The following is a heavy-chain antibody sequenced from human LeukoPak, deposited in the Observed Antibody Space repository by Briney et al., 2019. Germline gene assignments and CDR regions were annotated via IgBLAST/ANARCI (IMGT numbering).Heavy chain of an antibody. Sequence: GGSLRLSCAASGFSFSDYWMSWVRQAPGQGLEWVANINQDASVSHYIDSVKGRFTISRDNAKNSLFLQMNRLRAEDTALYYCARKVGDYWGQGTLVTVSS. J-gene: IGHJ4*02. CDR3: ARKVGDY. V-gene: IGHV3-7*01. CDR2: INQDASVS. CDR1: GFSFSDYW. D-gene: IGHD3-16*01.